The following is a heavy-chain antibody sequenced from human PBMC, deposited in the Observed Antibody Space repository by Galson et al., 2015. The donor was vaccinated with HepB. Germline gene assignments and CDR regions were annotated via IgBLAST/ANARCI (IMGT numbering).Heavy chain of an antibody. J-gene: IGHJ4*02. Sequence: LRLSCAASGFTVSSDYMSWVRQAPGKGLEWVSTISGSGSSTYYADSVKGRFTISRDNSKNTLYLQMNSLRAEDTAVYYCAKVSTYGGSSAFDCWGQGTPVTVSS. D-gene: IGHD4-23*01. V-gene: IGHV3-23*01. CDR1: GFTVSSDY. CDR3: AKVSTYGGSSAFDC. CDR2: ISGSGSST.